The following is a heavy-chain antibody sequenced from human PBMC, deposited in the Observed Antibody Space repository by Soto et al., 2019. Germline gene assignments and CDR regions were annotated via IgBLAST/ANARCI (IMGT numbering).Heavy chain of an antibody. J-gene: IGHJ3*02. CDR2: TIPVFNTA. V-gene: IGHV1-69*06. D-gene: IGHD3-10*01. Sequence: QVQLEQSGAEVKKPGSSVKVSCKASGRTLSDHGVAWLLQSPGQGLEWMGGTIPVFNTAKYAQKFHGRVTCTADKFTNIAYMKLISLRSEDTAFYFCARVIYGSRNYYTGPSAFDIWGQGTMVIVSS. CDR1: GRTLSDHG. CDR3: ARVIYGSRNYYTGPSAFDI.